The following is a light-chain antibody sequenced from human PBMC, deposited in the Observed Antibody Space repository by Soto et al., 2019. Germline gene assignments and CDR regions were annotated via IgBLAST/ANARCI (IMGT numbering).Light chain of an antibody. CDR2: SNN. V-gene: IGLV1-44*01. Sequence: QSVLTQPPSASGTPGQRVTISCSGSSSNIGSNTVNWYQQLPGTAPKLLVYSNNQRPSGVPDRFSVSKSGTSASLAISGLQSEDEADYYCAAWDDSLNVVFGGGTKLTVL. CDR3: AAWDDSLNVV. CDR1: SSNIGSNT. J-gene: IGLJ3*02.